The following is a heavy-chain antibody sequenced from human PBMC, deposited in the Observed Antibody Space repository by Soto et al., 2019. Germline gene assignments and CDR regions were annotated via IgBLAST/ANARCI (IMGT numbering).Heavy chain of an antibody. CDR1: EFTFRIFA. V-gene: IGHV3-30-3*01. CDR2: ISYDGSRK. D-gene: IGHD1-26*01. J-gene: IGHJ6*02. Sequence: QVHLVESGGGVVQPGSSLRLSCAASEFTFRIFAMHWLRQSPGKGLEWVAVISYDGSRKADSVKGRFTVSSDNSWKTLYLQMHSLRAEDTAIYYCARGDREDIEEVVGVRPGEYSMDVWGQGTTVTVSS. CDR3: ARGDREDIEEVVGVRPGEYSMDV.